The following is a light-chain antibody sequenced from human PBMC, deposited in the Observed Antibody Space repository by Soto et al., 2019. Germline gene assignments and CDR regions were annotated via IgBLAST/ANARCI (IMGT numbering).Light chain of an antibody. V-gene: IGKV1-5*03. J-gene: IGKJ1*01. Sequence: DIQMTQSPSTLSASVGDRVTITCRASQSISSWLAWYQQKPGKAPKLLIYKESSLESGVPSRFSGSGSGTEFTLTSSSLQPDDFATYYCQQYNSYWTFGQGTKVEIK. CDR1: QSISSW. CDR2: KES. CDR3: QQYNSYWT.